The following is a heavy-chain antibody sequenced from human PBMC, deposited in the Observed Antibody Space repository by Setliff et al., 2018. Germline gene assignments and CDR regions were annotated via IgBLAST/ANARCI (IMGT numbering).Heavy chain of an antibody. CDR2: INPSSGAT. J-gene: IGHJ3*02. V-gene: IGHV1-2*06. D-gene: IGHD3-16*01. Sequence: GASVKVSCKASGYTFTGYYMYWVRQAPGQGLEWMGRINPSSGATIYAQKFQGRVTMTSDTSIGTAYMELGRLRSDDTAVYFCARDGGGDSDAFDIWGQGTMVTVS. CDR1: GYTFTGYY. CDR3: ARDGGGDSDAFDI.